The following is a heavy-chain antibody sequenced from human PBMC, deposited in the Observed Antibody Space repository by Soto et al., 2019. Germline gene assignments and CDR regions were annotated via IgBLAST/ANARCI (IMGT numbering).Heavy chain of an antibody. CDR3: AREYYYGSGSYSTSNWLDP. D-gene: IGHD3-10*01. J-gene: IGHJ5*02. V-gene: IGHV4-34*01. Sequence: SETRSLTCAVYGGSFSGYYWSWIRQPPGKGLEWIGEINHSGSTNYNPSLKSRVTISVDTSKNQFSLKLSSVTAADTAVYYCAREYYYGSGSYSTSNWLDPWGQGTLVTVSS. CDR1: GGSFSGYY. CDR2: INHSGST.